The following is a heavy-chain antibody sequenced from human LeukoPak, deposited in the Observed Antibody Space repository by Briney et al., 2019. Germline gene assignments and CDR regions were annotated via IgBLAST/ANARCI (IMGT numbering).Heavy chain of an antibody. D-gene: IGHD3-9*01. CDR2: TCSGGNT. CDR1: GFSVSTNC. V-gene: IGHV3-53*01. Sequence: GGSLRLSCAASGFSVSTNCMSCVRQAPGKGLEWVSVTCSGGNTDYADSVKGRFTISRDNSKNTLYLQMNSLRAEDTAVYYCARDLNYWGQGTLVTVSS. CDR3: ARDLNY. J-gene: IGHJ4*02.